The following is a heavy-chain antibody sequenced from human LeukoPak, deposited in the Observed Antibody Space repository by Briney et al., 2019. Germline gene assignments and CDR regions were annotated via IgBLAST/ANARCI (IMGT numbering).Heavy chain of an antibody. CDR1: GGSISSGGYS. D-gene: IGHD3-3*01. Sequence: PSETLSLTCAVSGGSISSGGYSWSWIRQPPGKGLEWIGYIYYSGSTYYNPSLKSRVTISVDTFKNQFSLKLSSVTAADTAVYYCARGGDRFLESFDYWGQGTLVTVSS. CDR2: IYYSGST. J-gene: IGHJ4*02. V-gene: IGHV4-30-4*07. CDR3: ARGGDRFLESFDY.